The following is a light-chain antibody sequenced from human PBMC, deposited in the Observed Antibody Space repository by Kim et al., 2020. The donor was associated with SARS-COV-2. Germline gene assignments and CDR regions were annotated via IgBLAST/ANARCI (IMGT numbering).Light chain of an antibody. CDR2: GAS. Sequence: PRERATLPCRASQSGSSNYLAWYQQKPGQAPRLLRYGASSRATGIPDRFSGSGSGTDFTLTISRLEPEDFAVYYCQQYGSSPLYTFGQGTKLEI. CDR3: QQYGSSPLYT. V-gene: IGKV3-20*01. J-gene: IGKJ2*01. CDR1: QSGSSNY.